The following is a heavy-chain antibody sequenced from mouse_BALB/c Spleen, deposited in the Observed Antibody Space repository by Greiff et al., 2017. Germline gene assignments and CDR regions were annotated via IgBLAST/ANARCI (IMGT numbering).Heavy chain of an antibody. J-gene: IGHJ3*01. Sequence: EVKLQESGPDLVKPSQSLSLTCTVTGYSITSGYSWHWIRQFPGNKLEWMGYIHYSGSTNYNPSLKSRISITRDTSKNQFFLQLNSVTTEDTATYYCASITTATAWFAYWGQGTLVTVSA. CDR3: ASITTATAWFAY. V-gene: IGHV3-1*02. D-gene: IGHD1-2*01. CDR2: IHYSGST. CDR1: GYSITSGYS.